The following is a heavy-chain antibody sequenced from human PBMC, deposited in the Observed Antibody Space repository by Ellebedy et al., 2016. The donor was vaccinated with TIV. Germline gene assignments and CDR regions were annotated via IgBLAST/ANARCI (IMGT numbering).Heavy chain of an antibody. CDR2: INRDSTAI. D-gene: IGHD3-10*01. CDR1: GFTFTDFY. Sequence: GESLKISCAASGFTFTDFYMAWIRQAPGKGLEWVSYINRDSTAINYADSVKGRFTISRDNARNSLDLRMNSLRDEDTAVYYCTRGNYGLDYWGQGTLVTVSS. V-gene: IGHV3-11*01. J-gene: IGHJ4*02. CDR3: TRGNYGLDY.